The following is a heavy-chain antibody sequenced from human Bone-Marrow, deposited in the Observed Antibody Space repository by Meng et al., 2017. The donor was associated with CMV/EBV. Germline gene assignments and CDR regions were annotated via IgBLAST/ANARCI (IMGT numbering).Heavy chain of an antibody. CDR2: IYYSGST. V-gene: IGHV4-59*01. CDR3: ARASNYDFWSGYYTGGIFDY. J-gene: IGHJ4*02. Sequence: SETLSLTCPVSGGSISSYYWSWIRQPPGKGLEWIGYIYYSGSTNYNPSLKSRVTISVDTSKNQFSLKLSSVTAADTAVYYCARASNYDFWSGYYTGGIFDYWGQGTLVTVSS. D-gene: IGHD3-3*01. CDR1: GGSISSYY.